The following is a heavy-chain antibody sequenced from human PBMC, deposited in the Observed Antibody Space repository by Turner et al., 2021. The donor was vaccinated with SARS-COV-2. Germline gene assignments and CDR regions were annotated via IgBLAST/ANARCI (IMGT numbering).Heavy chain of an antibody. CDR2: IYHDGGST. J-gene: IGHJ4*02. Sequence: QVQQVQSEAVEKRPGASVKGSCKASGYTFTSYSMHWVRQAPGQGLEWAAIIYHDGGSTYYAHNFKGRVTITRDTSTSTLYLELSSLRSEDTAVYYCASSLPPPGGVPWSLDYWGQGTLVTVSS. CDR1: GYTFTSYS. CDR3: ASSLPPPGGVPWSLDY. V-gene: IGHV1-46*01. D-gene: IGHD2-8*02.